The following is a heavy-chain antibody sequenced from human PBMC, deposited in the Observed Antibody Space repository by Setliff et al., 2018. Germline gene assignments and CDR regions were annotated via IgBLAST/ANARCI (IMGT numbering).Heavy chain of an antibody. D-gene: IGHD2-21*01. Sequence: TLSLTCTVSGGSISSSNWWTWVRQPPGKGLEWIGEIYRSGSINYNPSLKSRVTMSVDKSKNQFSLKLTSVTAADTAVYYCARGLEGEDYFYYMDVWGKGNTVTVS. CDR3: ARGLEGEDYFYYMDV. CDR2: IYRSGSI. CDR1: GGSISSSNW. J-gene: IGHJ6*03. V-gene: IGHV4-4*02.